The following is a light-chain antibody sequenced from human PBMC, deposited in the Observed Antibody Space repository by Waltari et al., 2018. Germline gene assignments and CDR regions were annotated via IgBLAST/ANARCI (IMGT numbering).Light chain of an antibody. CDR1: QTISTW. CDR2: KAS. J-gene: IGKJ2*01. Sequence: IQMTQSPSTLSASVGDRVTITCRASQTISTWLAWYQHKPGQAPKLLIYKASTLESGVPSRFSGSGSGTEFTLTISSLQPDDFATYYCQQCDTYSFTFGQGTKLEIK. CDR3: QQCDTYSFT. V-gene: IGKV1-5*03.